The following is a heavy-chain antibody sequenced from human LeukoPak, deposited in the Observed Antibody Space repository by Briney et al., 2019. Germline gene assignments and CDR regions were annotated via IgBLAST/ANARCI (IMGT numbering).Heavy chain of an antibody. CDR3: ARHSSLTVTTFFYYYYMDV. Sequence: SETLSLTCAVYGGSFSGYYWSWIRQPPGKGLEWIAEINHSGSTNYNPSLKSRVTISVDTSKNQFSLKLSSVTAADTAVYYCARHSSLTVTTFFYYYYMDVWGKGTTFTVSS. D-gene: IGHD4-11*01. J-gene: IGHJ6*03. CDR2: INHSGST. V-gene: IGHV4-34*01. CDR1: GGSFSGYY.